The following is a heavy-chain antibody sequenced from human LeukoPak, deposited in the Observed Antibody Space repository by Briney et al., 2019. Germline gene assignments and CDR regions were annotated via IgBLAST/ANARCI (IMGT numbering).Heavy chain of an antibody. Sequence: GGSLRLSCATSGFAFSSYPMHWVRQAPGKGLEWVAVISYDGSKNYHADSVKGRFTISRDNSKNTLYLQMNSLRPEDTAVYYCAKGRGSSGWYYFDYWGQGTLVTVSS. V-gene: IGHV3-30-3*01. J-gene: IGHJ4*02. D-gene: IGHD6-19*01. CDR2: ISYDGSKN. CDR3: AKGRGSSGWYYFDY. CDR1: GFAFSSYP.